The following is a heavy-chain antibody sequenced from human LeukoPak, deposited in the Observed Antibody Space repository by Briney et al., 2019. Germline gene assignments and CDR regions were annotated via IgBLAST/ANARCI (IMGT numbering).Heavy chain of an antibody. CDR3: ARDRSSYEYYFDY. J-gene: IGHJ4*02. Sequence: GRSLRLSCATSGFTFSNYDMHWVRQAPGKGLEWVAVISYDGSNKYFADSVKGRFTISRDNSKNTLYLQMNSLRAEDTAVYYCARDRSSYEYYFDYWGQGTLVTVSS. V-gene: IGHV3-30*03. D-gene: IGHD5-12*01. CDR2: ISYDGSNK. CDR1: GFTFSNYD.